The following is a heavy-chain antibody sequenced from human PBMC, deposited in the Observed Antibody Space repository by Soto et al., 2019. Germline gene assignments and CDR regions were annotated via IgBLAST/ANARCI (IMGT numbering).Heavy chain of an antibody. CDR3: ARGRGLAEDTSFAEFFQH. J-gene: IGHJ1*01. CDR2: IIPISGTA. Sequence: QVQLVQSGAEVKKPGSSVKLSCKASGGTFSTIAVSWVRQAPGKGLEYMGGIIPISGTAKYAQSFQGRITISADGSTNTAYLELHSLKFEDTAFYFCARGRGLAEDTSFAEFFQHWGQGTLVTVSS. V-gene: IGHV1-69*01. D-gene: IGHD2-15*01. CDR1: GGTFSTIA.